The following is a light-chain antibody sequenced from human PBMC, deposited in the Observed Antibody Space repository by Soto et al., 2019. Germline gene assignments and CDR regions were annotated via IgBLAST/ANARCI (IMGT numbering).Light chain of an antibody. CDR3: QQYYSPPDT. CDR1: QSILYSSNNKNQ. CDR2: WAS. V-gene: IGKV4-1*01. J-gene: IGKJ2*01. Sequence: DIVMTQSPDSLAVSLGERATINCKSSQSILYSSNNKNQLAWYQQKPGQPPKLLFYWASTRESGVPDRFSGSESGTDFTLTISSPQAEDVAVYYCQQYYSPPDTFGQGTKVAI.